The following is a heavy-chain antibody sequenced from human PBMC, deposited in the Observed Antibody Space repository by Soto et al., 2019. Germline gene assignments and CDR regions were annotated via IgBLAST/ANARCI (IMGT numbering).Heavy chain of an antibody. D-gene: IGHD6-13*01. Sequence: ASVKVSCKTSGYTFINFGIGWVRQAPGQGLEWMGWISPFNGHTHYAQKFQGRVSLTTDTSTSTAFLELRSLTYDDTAVYYCAGEPPRATAGLNYFDPWGQGTLVTVSS. CDR3: AGEPPRATAGLNYFDP. CDR2: ISPFNGHT. CDR1: GYTFINFG. V-gene: IGHV1-18*01. J-gene: IGHJ5*02.